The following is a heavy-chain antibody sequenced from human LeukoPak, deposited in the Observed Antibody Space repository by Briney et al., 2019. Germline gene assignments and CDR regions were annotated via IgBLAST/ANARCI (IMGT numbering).Heavy chain of an antibody. CDR2: IIPIFGTA. CDR1: GGTFSSYA. CDR3: ARGIAVAGSYYFDY. D-gene: IGHD6-19*01. Sequence: SVKVSCKASGGTFSSYAISWVRQAPEQGLEWMGGIIPIFGTANYAQKFQGRVTITADESTSTAYMELSSLRSEDTAVYYCARGIAVAGSYYFDYWGQGTLVTVSS. J-gene: IGHJ4*02. V-gene: IGHV1-69*01.